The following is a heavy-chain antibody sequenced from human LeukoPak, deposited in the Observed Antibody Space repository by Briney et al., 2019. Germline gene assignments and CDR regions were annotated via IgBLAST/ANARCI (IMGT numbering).Heavy chain of an antibody. V-gene: IGHV4-4*07. J-gene: IGHJ4*02. CDR3: ASRGPYSSGCYDCDY. Sequence: SGTLSLTCTVSGGSISSYYWSWIRQPAGKGLEWIGRIYTSGSTNYNPSLKSRVTMSVDTSKNQFSLKLSSVTAADTAVYYCASRGPYSSGCYDCDYWGQGTLVTVSS. CDR1: GGSISSYY. D-gene: IGHD6-19*01. CDR2: IYTSGST.